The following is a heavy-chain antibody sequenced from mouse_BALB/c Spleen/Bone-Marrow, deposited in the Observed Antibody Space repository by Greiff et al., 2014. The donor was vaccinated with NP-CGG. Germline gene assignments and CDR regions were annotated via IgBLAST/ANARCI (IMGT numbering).Heavy chain of an antibody. CDR3: ARGSPYDYGAVDY. CDR2: INPSTGYT. Sequence: QVQLQQSGAELAKPGASVKMSCKASGYTFTSYWMHWGKKRPGQGLEWIGYINPSTGYTEYNQKFKDKATLTADKSSSTAYMQLSSLTSEDSAVYYCARGSPYDYGAVDYWGQGTSVTVSS. D-gene: IGHD2-4*01. V-gene: IGHV1-7*01. CDR1: GYTFTSYW. J-gene: IGHJ4*01.